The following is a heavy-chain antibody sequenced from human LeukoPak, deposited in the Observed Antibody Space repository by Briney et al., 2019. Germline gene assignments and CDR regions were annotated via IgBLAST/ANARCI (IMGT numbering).Heavy chain of an antibody. D-gene: IGHD6-19*01. CDR2: ISAYNGNT. V-gene: IGHV1-18*01. J-gene: IGHJ4*01. CDR1: GYTFTSYG. CDR3: ASSLGSSSGWYEGDYFDY. Sequence: ASVKVSCKASGYTFTSYGISWVRQAPGQGLEWMGWISAYNGNTNYAQKLQGRVTMTTDTSTSTAYMELRSLRSDDTAVYYCASSLGSSSGWYEGDYFDYWGQGTLVTVSS.